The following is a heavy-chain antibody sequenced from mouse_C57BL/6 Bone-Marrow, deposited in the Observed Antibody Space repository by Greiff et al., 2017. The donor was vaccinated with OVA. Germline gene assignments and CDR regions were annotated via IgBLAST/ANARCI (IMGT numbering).Heavy chain of an antibody. CDR1: GFNIKNTY. Sequence: VQLQQSVAELVRPGASVKLSCTASGFNIKNTYMPWVKQRPEQGLEWIGRIDPANGNTKYAPKFQGKATITADTSSNTAYLQLSSLTSEDTAIYYCARSRYYGSSGYFDVWGTGTTVTVSS. J-gene: IGHJ1*03. V-gene: IGHV14-3*01. CDR3: ARSRYYGSSGYFDV. CDR2: IDPANGNT. D-gene: IGHD1-1*01.